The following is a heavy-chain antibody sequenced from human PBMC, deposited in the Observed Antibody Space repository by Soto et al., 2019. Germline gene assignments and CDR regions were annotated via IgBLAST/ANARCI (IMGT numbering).Heavy chain of an antibody. J-gene: IGHJ6*02. Sequence: QVQLQQSGPGLVKPSETLSLTCTVSSGPTSSHNWGWIRQPPGRGLEWIGYVSNTGGTSYNPTLTSRVTISADTSPKYISLTLSSVTAADTAVYYCVRQGSGPLHGLVDVWGQGTTVSVSS. CDR2: VSNTGGT. D-gene: IGHD3-16*02. CDR1: SGPTSSHN. CDR3: VRQGSGPLHGLVDV. V-gene: IGHV4-59*08.